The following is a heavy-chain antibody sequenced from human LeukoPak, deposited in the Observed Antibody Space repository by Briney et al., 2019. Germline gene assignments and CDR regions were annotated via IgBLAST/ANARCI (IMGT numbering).Heavy chain of an antibody. CDR3: ARGEGDLRNYVYYLDN. D-gene: IGHD4-11*01. Sequence: ASVKVSCKASGYTFTSYDINWVRQATGQGLEWMGWMNPNSGNTGYAQKFQGRVTMTRNTSISTAYMELSSLRSEDTAVYYCARGEGDLRNYVYYLDNWGQGTLVTVSS. CDR1: GYTFTSYD. J-gene: IGHJ4*02. CDR2: MNPNSGNT. V-gene: IGHV1-8*01.